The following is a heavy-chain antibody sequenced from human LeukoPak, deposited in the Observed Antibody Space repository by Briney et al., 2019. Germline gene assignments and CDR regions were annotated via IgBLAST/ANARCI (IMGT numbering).Heavy chain of an antibody. Sequence: ASVKVSCKASGGTFSSYAISWVRQAPGQGLEWMGGIIPIFGTAIYAQKFQGRVTITTDESTSTAYMELSRLRSEDTAVYYCASGSYYDFWSGYYVDYWGQGTLVTVSS. CDR3: ASGSYYDFWSGYYVDY. V-gene: IGHV1-69*05. CDR1: GGTFSSYA. J-gene: IGHJ4*02. D-gene: IGHD3-3*01. CDR2: IIPIFGTA.